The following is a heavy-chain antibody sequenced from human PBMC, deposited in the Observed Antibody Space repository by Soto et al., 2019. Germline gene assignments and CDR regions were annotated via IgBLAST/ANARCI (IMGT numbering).Heavy chain of an antibody. CDR1: GFPFSNAW. Sequence: EVQLVEAGGDLVKPGGSLRLSCAGSGFPFSNAWMSCVRRAPGKGLEWVGRIKSDAYGGAIDYAAPVKGRFTISRDDSKNTLFLQMNNLRAEDTAVYSCTTTKGRLEPPTNDFWGQGTPVIVSS. J-gene: IGHJ4*02. V-gene: IGHV3-15*01. CDR3: TTTKGRLEPPTNDF. CDR2: IKSDAYGGAI. D-gene: IGHD2-8*01.